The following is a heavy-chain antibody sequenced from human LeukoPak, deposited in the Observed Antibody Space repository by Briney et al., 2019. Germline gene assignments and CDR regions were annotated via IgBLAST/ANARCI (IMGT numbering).Heavy chain of an antibody. CDR3: AKGSSGYLADL. J-gene: IGHJ5*02. CDR2: ISNDGGGT. D-gene: IGHD3-22*01. Sequence: PGGSLRLSCAASGFIFNNYGLIWVRRAPGKGLEWVSAISNDGGGTNYADFVRGRFTISRDNSKNTLFLQMNSLRAEDTALYYCAKGSSGYLADLWGQGTLVTVSS. CDR1: GFIFNNYG. V-gene: IGHV3-23*01.